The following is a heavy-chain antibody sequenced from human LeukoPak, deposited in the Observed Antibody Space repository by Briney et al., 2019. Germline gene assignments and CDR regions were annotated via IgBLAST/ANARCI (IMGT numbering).Heavy chain of an antibody. J-gene: IGHJ4*02. Sequence: GGSLRLSCAASGFTFSSYEMNWVRQAPGKGLEWVSYISSSGSTIYYADSVKGRFTISRDNAKNSLYLQMNSLRAEDTAVYYWAREPHRRSWEVDYFDYWGQGTLVTVSS. CDR1: GFTFSSYE. CDR2: ISSSGSTI. V-gene: IGHV3-48*03. D-gene: IGHD6-13*01. CDR3: AREPHRRSWEVDYFDY.